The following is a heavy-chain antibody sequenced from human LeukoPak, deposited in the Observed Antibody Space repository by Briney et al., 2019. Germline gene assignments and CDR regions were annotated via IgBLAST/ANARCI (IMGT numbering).Heavy chain of an antibody. D-gene: IGHD6-13*01. CDR3: AKLVSRSWYGFGRSYYGMDV. V-gene: IGHV3-23*01. J-gene: IGHJ6*02. CDR1: GFTFSSNA. Sequence: GGSLKLICAASGFTFSSNAMSWVRQAPGKGLEGVSAISGSGGSTYYADSVKGRFTISRDSSKNTLYLQMNSLRAEDTAVYYCAKLVSRSWYGFGRSYYGMDVWGQGTTVTVSS. CDR2: ISGSGGST.